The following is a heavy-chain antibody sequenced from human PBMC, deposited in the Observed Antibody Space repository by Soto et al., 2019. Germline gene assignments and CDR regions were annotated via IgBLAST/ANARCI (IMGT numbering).Heavy chain of an antibody. Sequence: PLETLSLTCSVSGGSISSYYWSWIRQPPGKGLEWIGYIYYSGSTNYNPSLKSRLIISIDTSKNQFSLKLSSVTAADTAVYYCARGYGQLAIWGQGTQVTVSS. J-gene: IGHJ4*02. V-gene: IGHV4-59*01. D-gene: IGHD6-6*01. CDR1: GGSISSYY. CDR3: ARGYGQLAI. CDR2: IYYSGST.